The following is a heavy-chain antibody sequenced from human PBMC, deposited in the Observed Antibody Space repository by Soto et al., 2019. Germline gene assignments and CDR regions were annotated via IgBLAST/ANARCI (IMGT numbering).Heavy chain of an antibody. J-gene: IGHJ4*02. D-gene: IGHD3-16*01. V-gene: IGHV3-7*01. CDR2: IKPDGSDK. CDR3: GGPNS. CDR1: GFTFSSYW. Sequence: EVQVVESGGGLAQPGGSLRLSCAASGFTFSSYWMSWIRQAPGKGLEWVANIKPDGSDKYHVDSVKGRFTISRDNAKNSLYLQMNSLRVEEPAVYYGGGPNSWGKGTLVPVSS.